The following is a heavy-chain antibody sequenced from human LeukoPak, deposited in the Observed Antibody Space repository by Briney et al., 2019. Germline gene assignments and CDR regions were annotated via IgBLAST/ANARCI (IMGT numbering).Heavy chain of an antibody. D-gene: IGHD2-2*01. V-gene: IGHV3-11*01. CDR3: ALGSINKDYYFGMDV. CDR1: GFTFSDYY. CDR2: ISNSGSTV. Sequence: GGSLRLSCAASGFTFSDYYMTWLRQAPGKGLEWLSYISNSGSTVFYADSVKGRFTVSRDNAKRSLYLQIESLRDDDTAVYHCALGSINKDYYFGMDVWGQGTTVTVSS. J-gene: IGHJ6*02.